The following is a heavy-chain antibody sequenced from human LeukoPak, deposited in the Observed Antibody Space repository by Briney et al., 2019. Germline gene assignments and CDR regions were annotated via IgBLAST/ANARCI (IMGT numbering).Heavy chain of an antibody. Sequence: PGGSLRLSCAASGFTFSGSAMHWVRQASGKGLEWVGRIRSKANSYATAYAASVKGRFTISRDDSKNTAYLQMNSLKTEDTAVYYCTRHDYRDYLTDYWGQGTLVTVSS. J-gene: IGHJ4*02. V-gene: IGHV3-73*01. CDR3: TRHDYRDYLTDY. D-gene: IGHD4-17*01. CDR1: GFTFSGSA. CDR2: IRSKANSYAT.